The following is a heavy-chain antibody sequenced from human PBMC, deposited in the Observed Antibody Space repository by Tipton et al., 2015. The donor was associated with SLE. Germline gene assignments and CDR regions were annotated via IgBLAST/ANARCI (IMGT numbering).Heavy chain of an antibody. V-gene: IGHV3-30*02. J-gene: IGHJ3*02. D-gene: IGHD5-24*01. CDR1: GFTFSSYG. CDR2: IRYDGSNK. Sequence: SLRLSCAASGFTFSSYGMHWVRQAPGKGLEWVAFIRYDGSNKYYADSVKGRFTISRDNSKNTLYLQMNSLRAEDTAVYYCAKGPVEIWGAFDIWGQGTMVTVSS. CDR3: AKGPVEIWGAFDI.